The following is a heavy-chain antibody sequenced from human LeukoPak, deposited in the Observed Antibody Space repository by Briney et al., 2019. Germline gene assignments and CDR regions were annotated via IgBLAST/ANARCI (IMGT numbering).Heavy chain of an antibody. Sequence: GASVKVSCKASGGTFSSYAISWVRQAPGQGLEWMGRIIPILGIANYAQKFRGRVTITADKSTSTAYMELSSLRSEDTAVYYCARELNDSGYFDYWGQGTLVTVSS. CDR2: IIPILGIA. CDR1: GGTFSSYA. CDR3: ARELNDSGYFDY. J-gene: IGHJ4*02. D-gene: IGHD1-26*01. V-gene: IGHV1-69*04.